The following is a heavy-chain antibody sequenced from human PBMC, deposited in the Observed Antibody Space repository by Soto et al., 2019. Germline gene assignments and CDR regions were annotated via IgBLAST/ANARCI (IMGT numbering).Heavy chain of an antibody. CDR1: VFTFSDYY. V-gene: IGHV3-11*01. CDR3: ATVAREYSSGWGYFDY. CDR2: ISSSGSTI. D-gene: IGHD6-19*01. J-gene: IGHJ4*02. Sequence: SLRLSCSASVFTFSDYYMSWIRQAPGKGLEWVSYISSSGSTIYYADSVKGRFTISRDNAKNSLYLQTNSLRAEDTAVYYCATVAREYSSGWGYFDYWGQGTLVTVSS.